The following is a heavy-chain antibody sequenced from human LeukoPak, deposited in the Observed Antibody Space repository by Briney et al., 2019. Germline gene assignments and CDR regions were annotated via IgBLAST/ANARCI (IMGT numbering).Heavy chain of an antibody. Sequence: PSETLSLTCAVYGGSVSGYYWSWIRQPPGKGLEWPGEINHRGSTNYNPSLKSRVTISVDTSKNQFSLKLSSVTAADTAVYCCARVLPAMVRGNWFVPWGQGSLVTVSS. CDR2: INHRGST. CDR3: ARVLPAMVRGNWFVP. CDR1: GGSVSGYY. D-gene: IGHD3-10*01. J-gene: IGHJ5*02. V-gene: IGHV4-34*01.